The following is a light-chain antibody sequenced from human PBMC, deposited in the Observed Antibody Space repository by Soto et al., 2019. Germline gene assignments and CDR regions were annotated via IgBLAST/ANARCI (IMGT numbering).Light chain of an antibody. J-gene: IGLJ2*01. CDR2: GTS. V-gene: IGLV1-40*01. CDR1: SSNIGAGYD. Sequence: QSVLTQPPSVSGAPGQRVTISCTGSSSNIGAGYDVHWYQQLPGTAPKLLTYGTSNRPSGVPDRFSGSKSGTSASLAITVLQAEDEADYYCQSYDSSLSGSNVVFGGGTKLTVL. CDR3: QSYDSSLSGSNVV.